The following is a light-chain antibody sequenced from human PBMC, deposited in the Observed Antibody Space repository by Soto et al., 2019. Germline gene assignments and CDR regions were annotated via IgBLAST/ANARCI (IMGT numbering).Light chain of an antibody. J-gene: IGLJ3*02. CDR2: SNN. CDR3: GVWDDSLNGQV. V-gene: IGLV1-44*01. CDR1: TSNIARNT. Sequence: QSMLTQPPSASGTPGQRVTISCSGSTSNIARNTVSWYQQLPGTAPKLLTQSNNQRPSGVPDRFSGSKSGTSASLAISGLQSEDEADYYCGVWDDSLNGQVFGGGTKLTVL.